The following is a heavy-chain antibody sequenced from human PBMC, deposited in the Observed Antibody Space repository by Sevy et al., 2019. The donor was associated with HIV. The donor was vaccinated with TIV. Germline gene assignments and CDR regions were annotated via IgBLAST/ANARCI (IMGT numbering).Heavy chain of an antibody. J-gene: IGHJ6*02. D-gene: IGHD5-18*01. CDR2: ISSSSSYI. Sequence: GGSLRLSCAASGFTFSSYSMNWVRQAPGKGLEWVSSISSSSSYIYYADSVKGRFTISRDNAKNSLYLQMNSLRAEDTAVYYCARDHGYGYGMDVRGQGTTVTVSS. V-gene: IGHV3-21*01. CDR3: ARDHGYGYGMDV. CDR1: GFTFSSYS.